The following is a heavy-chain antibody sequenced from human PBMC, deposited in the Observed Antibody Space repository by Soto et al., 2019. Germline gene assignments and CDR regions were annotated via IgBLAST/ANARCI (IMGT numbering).Heavy chain of an antibody. V-gene: IGHV2-5*01. CDR2: IYWNDDK. CDR1: GFSLSTFGMG. CDR3: VNSPDRAPPDY. Sequence: SGPTLVNPTQTLTLTCTFSGFSLSTFGMGVGWIRQPPGKALEWLALIYWNDDKRYSPSLNSRLTIAKDTSKNLVVLTMTNVDPVDAATYYCVNSPDRAPPDYWGQGTFVTVSS. J-gene: IGHJ4*02.